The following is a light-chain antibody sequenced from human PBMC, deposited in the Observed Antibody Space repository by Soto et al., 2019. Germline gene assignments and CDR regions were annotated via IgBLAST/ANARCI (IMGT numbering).Light chain of an antibody. V-gene: IGLV2-14*01. CDR1: SSDVGGYNY. CDR2: DVS. CDR3: YSYTSSSTVL. Sequence: QSALTQPASVSGFPGQSITISCTGISSDVGGYNYVSWYQQHPDKAPKLMIYDVSNRRSGVSNRFSGSKSGTTASLTISGLQAEDEADYSCYSYTSSSTVLFGGGTQLTVL. J-gene: IGLJ2*01.